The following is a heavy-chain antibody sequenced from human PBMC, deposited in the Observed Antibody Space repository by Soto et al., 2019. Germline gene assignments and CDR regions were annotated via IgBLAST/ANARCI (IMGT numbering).Heavy chain of an antibody. V-gene: IGHV4-59*01. CDR1: GGSISSYY. CDR2: IYYSGST. D-gene: IGHD6-13*01. J-gene: IGHJ5*02. Sequence: SETLSLTCTVSGGSISSYYWSWIRQPPGKGLEWIGYIYYSGSTNYNPSLKSRVTISVDTSKNQFSLKLSSVTAADTAVYYCARAAYSSSWYGSARLGFDPWGQGTLVTVSS. CDR3: ARAAYSSSWYGSARLGFDP.